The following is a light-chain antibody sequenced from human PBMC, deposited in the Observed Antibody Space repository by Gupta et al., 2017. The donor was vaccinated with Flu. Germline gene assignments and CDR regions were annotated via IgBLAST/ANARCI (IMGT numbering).Light chain of an antibody. CDR3: SAWDSSLNAGV. Sequence: QAGLTQPPSVSTGLSQPATLTCTGNSNNVGNQGAARLQQHQRHPPKLLTYRNNNRPSGISERFSASRSGNTASLTITGRQPEDEADYYCSAWDSSLNAGVFGGGTNLTVL. CDR2: RNN. V-gene: IGLV10-54*04. CDR1: SNNVGNQG. J-gene: IGLJ3*02.